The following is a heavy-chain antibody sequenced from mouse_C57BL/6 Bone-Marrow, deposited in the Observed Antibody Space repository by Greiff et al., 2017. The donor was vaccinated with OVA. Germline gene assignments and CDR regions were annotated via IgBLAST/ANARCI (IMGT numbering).Heavy chain of an antibody. J-gene: IGHJ4*01. V-gene: IGHV1-76*01. CDR1: GYTFTDYY. Sequence: QVQLQQSGAELVRPGASVKLSCKASGYTFTDYYINWVKQRPGQGLEWIARIYPGSGNTYYNEKFKGKATLTAEKSSSTAYMQLSSLPSEDSAVYFCARDPLRSPYYYAMDYWGQGTSVTVSS. CDR2: IYPGSGNT. CDR3: ARDPLRSPYYYAMDY. D-gene: IGHD1-1*01.